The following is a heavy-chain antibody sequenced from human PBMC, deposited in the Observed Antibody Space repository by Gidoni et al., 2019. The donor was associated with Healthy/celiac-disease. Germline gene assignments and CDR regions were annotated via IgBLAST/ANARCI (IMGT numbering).Heavy chain of an antibody. CDR1: GFTFSNAW. J-gene: IGHJ4*02. Sequence: EVQLVESGGGVVKPGGSLRLSCAASGFTFSNAWMSWVRQAPGKGLEWVGRIKSKTDGGTTDYAAPVKGRFTISRDDSKNTLYLQMNSLKTEDTAVYYCTTGWDDFWSGGDYWGQGTLVTVSS. V-gene: IGHV3-15*01. CDR3: TTGWDDFWSGGDY. D-gene: IGHD3-3*01. CDR2: IKSKTDGGTT.